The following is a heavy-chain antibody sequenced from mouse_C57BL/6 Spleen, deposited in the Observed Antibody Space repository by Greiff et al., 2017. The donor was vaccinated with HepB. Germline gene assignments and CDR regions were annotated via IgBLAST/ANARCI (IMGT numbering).Heavy chain of an antibody. J-gene: IGHJ2*01. CDR2: ISYDGSN. V-gene: IGHV3-6*01. D-gene: IGHD1-1*01. CDR1: GYSITSGYY. Sequence: VQLKESGPGLVKPSQSLSLTCSVTGYSITSGYYWNWIRQFPGNKLEWMGYISYDGSNNYNPSLKNRITITRDTSKNQFFLKLNSVTTEDTATYYCARGEVVADYWGQGTTLTVSS. CDR3: ARGEVVADY.